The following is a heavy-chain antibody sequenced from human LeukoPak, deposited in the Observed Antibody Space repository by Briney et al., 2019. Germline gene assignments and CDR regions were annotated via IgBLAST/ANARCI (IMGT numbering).Heavy chain of an antibody. D-gene: IGHD3-22*01. CDR3: ARTGAYNAYNSYYYDRQEPFDS. CDR1: GFTFSSYA. J-gene: IGHJ3*02. V-gene: IGHV3-23*01. Sequence: GGSLRLSCAASGFTFSSYAMSWVRQAPGKGLEWVSAISGSGGSTYYADSVKGRFTISRDNSKNTLYLQMNSLRAEDTAVYYCARTGAYNAYNSYYYDRQEPFDSCGQGTMVTVSS. CDR2: ISGSGGST.